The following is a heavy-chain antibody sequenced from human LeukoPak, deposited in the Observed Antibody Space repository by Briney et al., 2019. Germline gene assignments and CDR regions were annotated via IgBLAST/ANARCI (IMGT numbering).Heavy chain of an antibody. V-gene: IGHV4-34*01. Sequence: SETLSLTCAVYGGSFSGYYWSWIRQPPGKGLEWIGEINHSGSTNYNPSLKNRVTMSVDTSKNQFSLKLSSVTAADTAVYYCARGRKGPWCSSTSCYIYYYYYMDVWGKGTTVTVSS. CDR2: INHSGST. J-gene: IGHJ6*03. CDR3: ARGRKGPWCSSTSCYIYYYYYMDV. D-gene: IGHD2-2*02. CDR1: GGSFSGYY.